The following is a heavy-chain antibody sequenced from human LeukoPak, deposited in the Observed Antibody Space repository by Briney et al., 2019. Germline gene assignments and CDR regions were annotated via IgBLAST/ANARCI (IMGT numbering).Heavy chain of an antibody. D-gene: IGHD6-19*01. CDR3: AKAGSGWYAPGY. V-gene: IGHV3-23*01. CDR2: ISGSGGST. Sequence: GGSLRLSCAASGFTFSFFAMSWVRQAPGKGLEWVSAISGSGGSTYYADSVKGRFTISRDNSKNTLYLQMNSLRAEDTAVYYCAKAGSGWYAPGYWGQGTLVTVSS. J-gene: IGHJ4*02. CDR1: GFTFSFFA.